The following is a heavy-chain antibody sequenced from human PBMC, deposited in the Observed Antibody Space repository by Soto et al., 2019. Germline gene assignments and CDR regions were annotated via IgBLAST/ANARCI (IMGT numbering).Heavy chain of an antibody. D-gene: IGHD5-12*01. Sequence: SEPLSVTSPVYSGSFSGYYSSCILQPPLKGLDLIGEINHSGSTNYNPSLKSRVTISVDTSKNQFSLKLSSVTAADMAVYYCAREGSYSAYNFAHGIRLWSFDFWGQGALVTVS. CDR3: AREGSYSAYNFAHGIRLWSFDF. CDR2: INHSGST. V-gene: IGHV4-34*01. CDR1: SGSFSGYY. J-gene: IGHJ4*02.